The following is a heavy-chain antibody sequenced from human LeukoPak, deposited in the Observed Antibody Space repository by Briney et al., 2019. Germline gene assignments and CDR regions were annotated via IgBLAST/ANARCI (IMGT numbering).Heavy chain of an antibody. D-gene: IGHD3-3*01. J-gene: IGHJ6*03. CDR1: GFTVSTNY. V-gene: IGHV3-66*01. CDR2: IYSGGST. Sequence: GGSQRLSCAASGFTVSTNYTSCVRHPPGKRRECVSAIYSGGSTYYAYSVKGGFTISRDNSKNTLYLQMSSLRAEGTAVYYCARDQSYDFWTDYCYYMDVWGKGTTVTVSS. CDR3: ARDQSYDFWTDYCYYMDV.